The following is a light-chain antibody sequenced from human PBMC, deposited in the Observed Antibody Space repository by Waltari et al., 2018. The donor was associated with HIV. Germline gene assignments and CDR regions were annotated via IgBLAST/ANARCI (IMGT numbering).Light chain of an antibody. Sequence: QSVLTQPPSVSEAPRQRVTISCSGSSSNLGTNAVHWYQQVPGKAPKLLIYFDDLLSSGVSDRFSGSKSGTSASLAIRGLQSEDEADYYCAAWDDSLNGYVFGSGTKVTVL. CDR2: FDD. V-gene: IGLV1-36*01. CDR3: AAWDDSLNGYV. J-gene: IGLJ1*01. CDR1: SSNLGTNA.